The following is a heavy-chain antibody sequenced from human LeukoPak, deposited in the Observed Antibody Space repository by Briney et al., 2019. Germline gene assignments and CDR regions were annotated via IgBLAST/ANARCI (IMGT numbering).Heavy chain of an antibody. CDR3: AKEIWPTVTTPGWTYFDY. CDR2: IRYDGSNK. Sequence: GGSLRLSCAASGFTFSSYGMHWARQAPGKGLEWVAFIRYDGSNKYYADSVKGRFTISRDNSKNTLYLQMNSLRAEDTAVYYCAKEIWPTVTTPGWTYFDYWGQGALVTVSS. J-gene: IGHJ4*02. CDR1: GFTFSSYG. D-gene: IGHD4-17*01. V-gene: IGHV3-30*02.